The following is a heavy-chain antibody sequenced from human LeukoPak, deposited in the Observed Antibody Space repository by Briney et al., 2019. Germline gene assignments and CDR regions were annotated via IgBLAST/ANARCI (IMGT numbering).Heavy chain of an antibody. CDR3: AKYTNSGFDP. D-gene: IGHD1-26*01. J-gene: IGHJ5*02. CDR1: GVSISGRY. CDR2: IFYSRST. Sequence: SETLSLTCSVSGVSISGRYWSWARQPPGKGLEWIGYIFYSRSTNYNPSFKSRVTISVDASKNQVSLRLTSVTAADTAVYFCAKYTNSGFDPWGQGTLVTVSS. V-gene: IGHV4-59*08.